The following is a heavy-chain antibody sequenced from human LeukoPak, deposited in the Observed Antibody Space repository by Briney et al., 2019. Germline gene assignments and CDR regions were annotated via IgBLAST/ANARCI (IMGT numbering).Heavy chain of an antibody. CDR2: ISSSGSTI. V-gene: IGHV3-48*03. CDR3: ARDQGLGAYSSSWQTLDY. J-gene: IGHJ4*02. D-gene: IGHD6-13*01. CDR1: GFTFSSYE. Sequence: QPGGSLRLSCAASGFTFSSYEMNWVRQAPGKGLEWVSYISSSGSTIYYADSVKGRFTISRDNAKNSLYLQMNSLRAEDTAVYYCARDQGLGAYSSSWQTLDYWGQGTLVTVSS.